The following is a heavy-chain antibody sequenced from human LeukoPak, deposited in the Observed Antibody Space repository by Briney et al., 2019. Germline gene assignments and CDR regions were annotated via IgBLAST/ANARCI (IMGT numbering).Heavy chain of an antibody. CDR2: IYYSGNT. CDR1: GGSISSSTYY. CDR3: ARGLHCSSSSCYDHWFDP. J-gene: IGHJ5*02. Sequence: SETLSLTCSVSGGSISSSTYYWDWIRQPPGKGLEWIGSIYYSGNTYYNPSLKSRVTISVDTSKNQFSLKVSSVTAADTAVYYCARGLHCSSSSCYDHWFDPWGQGTLVTVSS. D-gene: IGHD2-2*01. V-gene: IGHV4-39*07.